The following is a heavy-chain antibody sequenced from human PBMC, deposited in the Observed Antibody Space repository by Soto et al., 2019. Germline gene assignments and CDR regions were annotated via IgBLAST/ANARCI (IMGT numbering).Heavy chain of an antibody. V-gene: IGHV4-39*01. D-gene: IGHD2-21*02. CDR3: ASPPLYCGGDCYYAY. Sequence: SETLSLTCTVSGGSISSSSYYWGWIRQPPGKGLEWIGSMYYSGSTYYNPSLKSRVTISVDTSKNQFSLNLSSVTAADTAVYYCASPPLYCGGDCYYAYWGQGTLVTVSS. CDR2: MYYSGST. J-gene: IGHJ4*02. CDR1: GGSISSSSYY.